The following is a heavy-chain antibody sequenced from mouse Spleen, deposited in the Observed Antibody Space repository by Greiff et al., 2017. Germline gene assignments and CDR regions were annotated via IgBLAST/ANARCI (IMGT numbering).Heavy chain of an antibody. Sequence: EVKVVESGGGLVKPGGSLKLSCAASGFTFSSYAMSWVRQTPEKRLEWVATISDGGSYTYYPDNVKGRFTISRDNAKNNLYLQMSHLKSEDTAMYYCARDALSYYYGSPFDYWGQGTTLTVSS. CDR2: ISDGGSYT. J-gene: IGHJ2*01. V-gene: IGHV5-4*01. CDR1: GFTFSSYA. D-gene: IGHD1-1*01. CDR3: ARDALSYYYGSPFDY.